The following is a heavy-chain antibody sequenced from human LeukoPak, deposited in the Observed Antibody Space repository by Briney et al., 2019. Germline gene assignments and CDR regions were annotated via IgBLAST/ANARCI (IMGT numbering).Heavy chain of an antibody. Sequence: PSETLSLTCTVSGGSISSYHWSWIRQHPGKGLEWIGYIYYSGSTYYNPSLKSRVTISVDTSKNQFSLKLSSVTAADTAVYYCARGVVVGFLRREDAFDIWGQGTMVTVSS. J-gene: IGHJ3*02. CDR2: IYYSGST. CDR1: GGSISSYH. V-gene: IGHV4-59*06. CDR3: ARGVVVGFLRREDAFDI. D-gene: IGHD3-22*01.